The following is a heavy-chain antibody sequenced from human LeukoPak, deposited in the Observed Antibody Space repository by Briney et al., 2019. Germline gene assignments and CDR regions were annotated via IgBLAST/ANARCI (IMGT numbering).Heavy chain of an antibody. CDR3: AKGYYGSGSPEYFQH. Sequence: GRSLRLSCAAPGIPFSSFGMHWLRQAPGKGLEWVAFIWYDGSNKYYADSVKGRFTISRDNSKNTLYLQMNSLRAEDTAVYYCAKGYYGSGSPEYFQHWGQGTLVTVSS. V-gene: IGHV3-30*02. D-gene: IGHD3-10*01. CDR1: GIPFSSFG. J-gene: IGHJ1*01. CDR2: IWYDGSNK.